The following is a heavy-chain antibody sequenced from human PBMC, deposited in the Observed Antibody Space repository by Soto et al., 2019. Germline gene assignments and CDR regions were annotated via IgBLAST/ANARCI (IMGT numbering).Heavy chain of an antibody. Sequence: GGSLRLSCAASGFTFSSYWMSWVRQAPGKGLEWVANIKQDGSEKYYVDSVKGRFTISRDNAKNSLYLQMNSLRAEDTAVYYCARVALDYYDSSGYYNFDYWGQGTLVTVSS. J-gene: IGHJ4*02. V-gene: IGHV3-7*05. CDR3: ARVALDYYDSSGYYNFDY. CDR2: IKQDGSEK. CDR1: GFTFSSYW. D-gene: IGHD3-22*01.